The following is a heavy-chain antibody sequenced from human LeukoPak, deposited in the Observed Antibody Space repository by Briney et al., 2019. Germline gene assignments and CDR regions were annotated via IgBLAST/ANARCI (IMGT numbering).Heavy chain of an antibody. CDR2: ISGSGGST. J-gene: IGHJ5*02. Sequence: LPGGSLRLSCAASGFTFSSYAMSWVRQAPGKGLEWVSAISGSGGSTYCADPVKGRFTISRGNSKNTLYLQMNSLRAEDTAVYYCAKDRTYGEARDPWGQGTLVTVSS. D-gene: IGHD3-10*01. V-gene: IGHV3-23*01. CDR3: AKDRTYGEARDP. CDR1: GFTFSSYA.